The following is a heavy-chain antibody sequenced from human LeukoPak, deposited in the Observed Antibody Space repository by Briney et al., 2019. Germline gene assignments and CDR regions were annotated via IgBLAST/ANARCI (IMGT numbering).Heavy chain of an antibody. CDR3: ARDARGPLYYYYGMDV. V-gene: IGHV4-34*01. J-gene: IGHJ6*02. CDR1: GGSFSGYY. Sequence: SETLSLTCAVYGGSFSGYYWSWIRQPPGKGLEWIGEINHSGSTNYNPSLKSRVPISVDTSKNQFSLKLSSVTAEDTAVYYCARDARGPLYYYYGMDVWGQGTTVTVSS. CDR2: INHSGST.